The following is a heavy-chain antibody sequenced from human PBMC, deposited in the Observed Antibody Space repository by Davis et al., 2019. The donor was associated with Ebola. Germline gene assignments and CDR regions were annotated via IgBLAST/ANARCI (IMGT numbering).Heavy chain of an antibody. CDR2: ISYDGSSK. Sequence: GGSLRLSCAASGFTFSSYAMHWVRQAPGKGLDWVAVISYDGSSKYYADSVKGRFTISRDNSRNFLYLQVNDLRPEDTALYFCAKTRGYRLYYFEYWGQGTLVTVSS. D-gene: IGHD5-18*01. CDR1: GFTFSSYA. V-gene: IGHV3-30-3*01. J-gene: IGHJ4*02. CDR3: AKTRGYRLYYFEY.